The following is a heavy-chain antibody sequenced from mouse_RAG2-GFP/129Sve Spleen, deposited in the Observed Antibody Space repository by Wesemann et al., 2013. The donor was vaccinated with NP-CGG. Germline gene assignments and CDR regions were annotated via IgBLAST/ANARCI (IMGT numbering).Heavy chain of an antibody. V-gene: IGHV3-6*02. CDR3: AINTAYYGNLDY. D-gene: IGHD2-10*01. CDR2: ISYDGSN. Sequence: DVQLQESGPGLVKPSQSLSLTCSVTGYSITSGYYWNWIRQFPGNKLEWMGYISYDGSNNYNPSLKNRISITRDTSKNQFFLKLNSVTTEDTATYYCAINTAYYGNLDYWGQGTTLTVSS. CDR1: GYSITSGYY. J-gene: IGHJ2*01.